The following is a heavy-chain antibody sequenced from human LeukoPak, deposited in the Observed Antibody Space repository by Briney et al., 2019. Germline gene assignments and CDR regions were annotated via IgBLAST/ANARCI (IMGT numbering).Heavy chain of an antibody. Sequence: GGSLRLSCAASGFTFDDYAMHWVRQVPGKGLEWVSGINWNSGSIGYADSVKGRFTISRDNAKNSLYLQMNSLRAEDTALYYCAKDEYPYYYGSGSHPDYWGQGTLVTVSS. CDR3: AKDEYPYYYGSGSHPDY. CDR1: GFTFDDYA. J-gene: IGHJ4*02. V-gene: IGHV3-9*01. CDR2: INWNSGSI. D-gene: IGHD3-10*01.